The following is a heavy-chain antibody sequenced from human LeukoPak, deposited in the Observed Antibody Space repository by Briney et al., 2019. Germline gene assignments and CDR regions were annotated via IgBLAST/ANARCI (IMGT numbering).Heavy chain of an antibody. CDR2: INPSGGST. CDR1: GYTFTSYY. D-gene: IGHD3-10*01. CDR3: ARETVRGTCWFDP. Sequence: ASVKVSCKASGYTFTSYYMHWVRQPPGQGLEWMGIINPSGGSTSYAQKFQGRVTMTRDTSTSTVYMELSSLRSGDTAVYYCARETVRGTCWFDPWGQGTLVTVSS. V-gene: IGHV1-46*01. J-gene: IGHJ5*02.